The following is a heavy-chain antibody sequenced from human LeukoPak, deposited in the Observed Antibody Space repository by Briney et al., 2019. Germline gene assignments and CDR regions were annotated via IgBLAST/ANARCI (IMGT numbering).Heavy chain of an antibody. CDR3: ARRQYSGYDFDF. D-gene: IGHD5-12*01. CDR2: IYPRDSDT. J-gene: IGHJ4*02. V-gene: IGHV5-51*01. CDR1: GYIFTNHW. Sequence: GESLKISCKASGYIFTNHWIGWVRQMPGKGLEWMGIIYPRDSDTRYSPPFQGQVTVSADKSISTAYLQWNTLEASDTAMYYCARRQYSGYDFDFWGQGTLVTVSS.